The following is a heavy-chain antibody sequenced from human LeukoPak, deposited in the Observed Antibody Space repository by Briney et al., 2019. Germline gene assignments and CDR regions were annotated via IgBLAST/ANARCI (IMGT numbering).Heavy chain of an antibody. V-gene: IGHV3-30-3*01. CDR3: APLERYCTNGVCYPFDY. CDR1: GFTFSSYA. J-gene: IGHJ4*02. CDR2: ISYDGSNK. D-gene: IGHD2-8*01. Sequence: GGSLRLSCAASGFTFSSYAMHWVRQAPGKGLEWVAVISYDGSNKYYADSVKGRFTISRDNSKNTLYLQMNSLRAEDTAVYYCAPLERYCTNGVCYPFDYWGQGTLVTVSS.